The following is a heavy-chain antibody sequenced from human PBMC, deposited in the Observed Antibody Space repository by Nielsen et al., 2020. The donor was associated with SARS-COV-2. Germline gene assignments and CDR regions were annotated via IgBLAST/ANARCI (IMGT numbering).Heavy chain of an antibody. J-gene: IGHJ4*02. CDR3: ASSITQLDY. CDR2: INAGNGNT. Sequence: WVRQAPGQRLEWMGWINAGNGNTNYAQKLQGRVTMTTDTSTSTAYMELRSLRSDDTAVYYCASSITQLDYWGQGTLVTVSS. V-gene: IGHV1-18*01. D-gene: IGHD1-20*01.